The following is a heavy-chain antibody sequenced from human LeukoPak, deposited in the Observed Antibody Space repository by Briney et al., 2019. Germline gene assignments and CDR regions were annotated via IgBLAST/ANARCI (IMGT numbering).Heavy chain of an antibody. Sequence: PSETLSLTCTVSGGSISSSSYYWGWIRQPPGKGLEWIGSIYHSGSTYYNPSLKSRVTISVDTSKNQFSLKLSSVTAADTAVYYCARGPVVTTMLFGLLFDYWGQGTLVTVSS. V-gene: IGHV4-39*07. J-gene: IGHJ4*02. CDR2: IYHSGST. D-gene: IGHD4-11*01. CDR1: GGSISSSSYY. CDR3: ARGPVVTTMLFGLLFDY.